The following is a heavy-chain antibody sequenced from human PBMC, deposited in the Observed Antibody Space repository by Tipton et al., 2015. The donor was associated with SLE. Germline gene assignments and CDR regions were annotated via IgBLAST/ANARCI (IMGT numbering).Heavy chain of an antibody. CDR1: GYSISSGYY. D-gene: IGHD3-10*01. V-gene: IGHV4-38-2*02. CDR2: IYYSGTT. CDR3: ARGGAVYYYYYYMDV. Sequence: TLSLTCTVSGYSISSGYYWGWIRQTPGKGLEWIGSIYYSGTTYYNPSLKSRVTISVDTSKNQFSLKLSSVTAADTAVYYCARGGAVYYYYYYMDVWGKGTTVTVSS. J-gene: IGHJ6*03.